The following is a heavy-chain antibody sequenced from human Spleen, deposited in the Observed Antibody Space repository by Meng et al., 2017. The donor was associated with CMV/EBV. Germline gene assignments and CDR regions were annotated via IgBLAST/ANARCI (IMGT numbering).Heavy chain of an antibody. D-gene: IGHD2-15*01. J-gene: IGHJ4*02. CDR3: AKGNSGSCYSAPDY. CDR2: VGDGGGGT. V-gene: IGHV3-23*01. CDR1: GYSCSRCA. Sequence: YGYSCSRCAISWVRESSGRGLEWVSLVGDGGGGTYYGDSVKRRFTISRDNSKNTLYLQMNRLRAADTAVFYCAKGNSGSCYSAPDYWGQGALVTVSS.